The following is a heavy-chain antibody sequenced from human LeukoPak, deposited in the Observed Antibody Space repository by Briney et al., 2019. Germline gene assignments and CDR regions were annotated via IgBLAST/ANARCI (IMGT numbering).Heavy chain of an antibody. CDR1: GYTFTSYA. Sequence: ASVKVSCKASGYTFTSYAMNWVRRAPGQGLEWMGWINTNTGNPTYAQGFTGRFVFSLDTSVSTAYLQISSLKAEDTAVYYCARVLNLGYCSGGSCSSLGYWGQGTLVTVSS. V-gene: IGHV7-4-1*02. CDR2: INTNTGNP. CDR3: ARVLNLGYCSGGSCSSLGY. J-gene: IGHJ4*02. D-gene: IGHD2-15*01.